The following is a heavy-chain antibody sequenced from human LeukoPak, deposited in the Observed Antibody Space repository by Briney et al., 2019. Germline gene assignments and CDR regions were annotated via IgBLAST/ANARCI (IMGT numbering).Heavy chain of an antibody. V-gene: IGHV4-4*07. CDR1: GGSISSYY. D-gene: IGHD2-2*01. CDR2: IYTSGST. Sequence: SETLSLTCTVSGGSISSYYWSWIRQPAGKGLEWIGHIYTSGSTNYNPSLKSRVTMSVDTSKNQFSLKLSSVTAADTAVYYCARDAPREYCSSTSCYPYGGNARSNHDAFDIWGQGTMVTVSS. CDR3: ARDAPREYCSSTSCYPYGGNARSNHDAFDI. J-gene: IGHJ3*02.